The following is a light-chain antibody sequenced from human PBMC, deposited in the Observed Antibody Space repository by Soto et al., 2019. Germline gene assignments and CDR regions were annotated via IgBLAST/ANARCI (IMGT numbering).Light chain of an antibody. V-gene: IGLV2-14*01. CDR3: SSSTSISPVV. J-gene: IGLJ3*02. Sequence: QSALTQPASVSGSPGQSITISCTGTYSDVGGYNFVSWYQQHPGKAPKVMIYDVSDRPSGVSDRFSGSKSGNTASLTISGLQPEVEAYYYCSSSTSISPVVFGGGTKVTVL. CDR2: DVS. CDR1: YSDVGGYNF.